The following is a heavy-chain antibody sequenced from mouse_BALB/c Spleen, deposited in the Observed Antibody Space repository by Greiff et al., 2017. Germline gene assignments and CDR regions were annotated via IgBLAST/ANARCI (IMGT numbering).Heavy chain of an antibody. J-gene: IGHJ3*01. CDR3: AREGGNEWFAY. CDR1: GYSITSDYA. V-gene: IGHV3-2*02. CDR2: ISYSGST. Sequence: EVKLMESGPGLVKPSQSLSLTCTVTGYSITSDYAWNWIRQFPGNKLEWMGYISYSGSTSYNPSLKSRISITRDTSKNQFFLQLNSVTTEDTATYYCAREGGNEWFAYWGQGTLVTVSA.